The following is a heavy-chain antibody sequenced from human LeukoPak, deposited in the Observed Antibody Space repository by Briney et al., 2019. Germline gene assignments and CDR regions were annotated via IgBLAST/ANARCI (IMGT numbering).Heavy chain of an antibody. D-gene: IGHD3-10*01. CDR1: GGTFSSYA. Sequence: ASVKVSCKASGGTFSSYAISWVRQAPGQGLEWMGGITPIFGTANYAQKFQGRVTITTDESTSTAYMELSSLRSEDTAVYYCARSYYYGSGSYYRPDAFDIWGQGTMVTVSS. V-gene: IGHV1-69*05. CDR2: ITPIFGTA. CDR3: ARSYYYGSGSYYRPDAFDI. J-gene: IGHJ3*02.